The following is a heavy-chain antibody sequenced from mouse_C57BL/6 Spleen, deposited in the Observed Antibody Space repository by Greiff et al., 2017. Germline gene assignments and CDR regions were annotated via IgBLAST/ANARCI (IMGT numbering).Heavy chain of an antibody. CDR2: ISYDGSN. Sequence: VQLQQSGPGLVKPSQSLSLTCSVTGYSITSGYYWNWIRQFPGNKLEWMGYISYDGSNNYNPSLKNRISITRDTSKNQFFLKLNSVTTEDTATYYCARDRWEDYAMDYWGQGTSVTVSS. J-gene: IGHJ4*01. CDR1: GYSITSGYY. V-gene: IGHV3-6*01. CDR3: ARDRWEDYAMDY. D-gene: IGHD4-1*01.